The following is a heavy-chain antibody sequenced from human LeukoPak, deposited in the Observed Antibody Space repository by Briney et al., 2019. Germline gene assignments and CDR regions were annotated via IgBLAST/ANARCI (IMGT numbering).Heavy chain of an antibody. D-gene: IGHD1-26*01. CDR3: ARDPSIVGATAAFDI. V-gene: IGHV4-59*12. J-gene: IGHJ3*02. CDR1: GGSISSYY. CDR2: IYYSGST. Sequence: SETLSLTCTVSGGSISSYYWSWFRQPPGKGLEWIGYIYYSGSTNYNPSLKSRVTISVDTSKNQFSLKLSSVTAADTAVYYCARDPSIVGATAAFDIWGQGTMVTVSS.